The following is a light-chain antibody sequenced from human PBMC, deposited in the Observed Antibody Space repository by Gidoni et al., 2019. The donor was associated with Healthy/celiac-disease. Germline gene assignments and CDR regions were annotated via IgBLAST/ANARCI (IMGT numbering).Light chain of an antibody. Sequence: QSALTQPASVSGSPGQSITISCTVTSSDVGGYNYLSWYQQHPGKAPKLMIYDVSNRPSGVSNRFSGSKSGNTASLTISGLQAEDEADYYCSSYTSSSTYVFGTGTKVTVL. CDR2: DVS. V-gene: IGLV2-14*01. CDR1: SSDVGGYNY. J-gene: IGLJ1*01. CDR3: SSYTSSSTYV.